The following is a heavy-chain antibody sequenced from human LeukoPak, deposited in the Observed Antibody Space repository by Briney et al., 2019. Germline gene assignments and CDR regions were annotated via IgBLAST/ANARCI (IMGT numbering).Heavy chain of an antibody. CDR2: IIPIFGTA. CDR1: GGTFSSYA. D-gene: IGHD2-2*01. V-gene: IGHV1-69*01. CDR3: ARETTNHQLPSFDY. J-gene: IGHJ4*02. Sequence: SVKVSCKASGGTFSSYAISWVRQAPGQGLEWMGGIIPIFGTANYAQKFQGRVTITADESTSTAYMELSSLRSEDTAVYYCARETTNHQLPSFDYWGQGTLVTVSS.